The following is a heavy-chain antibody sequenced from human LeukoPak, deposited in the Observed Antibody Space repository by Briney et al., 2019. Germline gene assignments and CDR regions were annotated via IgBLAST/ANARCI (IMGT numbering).Heavy chain of an antibody. CDR3: ARVSGSSGYYGFDY. CDR2: IYHSGST. V-gene: IGHV4-39*07. J-gene: IGHJ4*02. D-gene: IGHD3-22*01. Sequence: SETLSLTCTVSGGSIRSSYYYWGWIRQPPGKGLEWIGSIYHSGSTNYNPSLKSRVTISVDKSKNQFSLKLSSVTAADTAVYYCARVSGSSGYYGFDYWGQGTLVTVSS. CDR1: GGSIRSSYYY.